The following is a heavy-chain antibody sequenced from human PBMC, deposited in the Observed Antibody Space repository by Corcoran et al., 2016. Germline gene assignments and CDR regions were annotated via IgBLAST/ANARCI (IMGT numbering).Heavy chain of an antibody. J-gene: IGHJ2*01. V-gene: IGHV3-33*01. CDR2: IWYDGSNK. D-gene: IGHD6-6*01. Sequence: QVQLVESGGGVVQPGRSLRLSCAASGFTFRSYGMHWVRQAPGKGLEWVTFIWYDGSNKYYVDSVEGRFTISRDNSKNTLSLEMNSLRAEDTALDFCARDRESSYPDLWGRGTLVTVSS. CDR1: GFTFRSYG. CDR3: ARDRESSYPDL.